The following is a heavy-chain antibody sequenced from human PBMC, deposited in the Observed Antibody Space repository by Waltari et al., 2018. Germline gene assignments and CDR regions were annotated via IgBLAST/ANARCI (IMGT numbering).Heavy chain of an antibody. Sequence: QVQLVQSGAEVKKPGSSVKVSCKASGGTFSSYAISWVRQAPGQGLEWMGRSIPIFGKANYGKKFQGRVTITADKATSTAFMERSSLRSEDTAVYYCARDVGYVGGDNNWFDPWGQGTLVTVSS. V-gene: IGHV1-69*04. CDR1: GGTFSSYA. D-gene: IGHD4-17*01. CDR2: SIPIFGKA. CDR3: ARDVGYVGGDNNWFDP. J-gene: IGHJ5*02.